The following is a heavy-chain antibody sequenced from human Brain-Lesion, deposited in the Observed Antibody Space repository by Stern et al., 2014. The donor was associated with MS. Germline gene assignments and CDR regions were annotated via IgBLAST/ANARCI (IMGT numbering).Heavy chain of an antibody. V-gene: IGHV3-7*01. CDR1: GLTLSSYW. CDR2: IKQDGSEK. D-gene: IGHD2-21*02. CDR3: AADTRAMTVFY. J-gene: IGHJ4*02. Sequence: VQLVESGGGLVQPGGSLSLSCAASGLTLSSYWMSWVRQAPGKGLEWVAYIKQDGSEKYYVDSVKGRFTNARDNAKNSLFLQMNSLRAEDTAVYYCAADTRAMTVFYWGQGTLVTVSS.